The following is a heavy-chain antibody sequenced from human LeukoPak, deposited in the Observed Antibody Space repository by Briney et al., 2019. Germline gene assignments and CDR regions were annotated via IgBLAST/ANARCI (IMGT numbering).Heavy chain of an antibody. D-gene: IGHD3-22*01. Sequence: EASVKVSCKTSGYTFTSYGISWVRQAPGQGLEWMGWISAYNGNTNYAQKLQGRVTMTTDTSTSTAYMELRSLRSDDTAVYYRAREGDSSGYYWWYFDLWGRGTLVTVSS. CDR1: GYTFTSYG. V-gene: IGHV1-18*01. CDR2: ISAYNGNT. CDR3: AREGDSSGYYWWYFDL. J-gene: IGHJ2*01.